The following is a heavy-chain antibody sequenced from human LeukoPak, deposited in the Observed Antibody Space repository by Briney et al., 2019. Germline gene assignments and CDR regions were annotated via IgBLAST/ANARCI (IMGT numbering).Heavy chain of an antibody. CDR1: GFTFSSYA. CDR3: ARDLRDLVVVDLKNYYYYGMDV. Sequence: GGSLRLSCAASGFTFSSYAMHWVRQAPGKGLEWVAVISYDGSNKYYADSVKGRFTISRDNSKNTLYLQMNSLRDEDTAVYYCARDLRDLVVVDLKNYYYYGMDVWGKGTTVTVSS. CDR2: ISYDGSNK. D-gene: IGHD2-15*01. J-gene: IGHJ6*04. V-gene: IGHV3-30*04.